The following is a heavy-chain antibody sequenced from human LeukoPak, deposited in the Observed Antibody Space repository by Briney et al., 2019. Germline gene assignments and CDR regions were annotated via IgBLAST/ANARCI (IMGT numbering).Heavy chain of an antibody. D-gene: IGHD3-10*01. CDR3: XXXXXXGSGSYSDFALDY. J-gene: IGHJ4*02. CDR1: GFTFSSYE. V-gene: IGHV3-48*03. Sequence: PGGSLRLSCAASGFTFSSYEINWVRQAPGRGLEWISYISGRGTARYHANSVKGRVTIARDTATNSVCLRMNSLRAEETAVCDGXXXXXXGSGSYSDFALDYWGQGTLVTVSS. CDR2: ISGRGTAR.